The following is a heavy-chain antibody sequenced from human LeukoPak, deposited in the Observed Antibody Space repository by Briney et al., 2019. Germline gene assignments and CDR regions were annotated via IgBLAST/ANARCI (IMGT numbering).Heavy chain of an antibody. CDR2: IYYSGST. Sequence: SETLSLTCTVSGGSISRSSYYWGWIRQPPGKGLEWIGSIYYSGSTYYNPSLKSRVTISGDTSKNQFSLKLSSVTAADTAVYYCARDLVNSGWSNYYYYYMDVWGKGTTVTVS. CDR1: GGSISRSSYY. CDR3: ARDLVNSGWSNYYYYYMDV. D-gene: IGHD6-19*01. V-gene: IGHV4-39*07. J-gene: IGHJ6*03.